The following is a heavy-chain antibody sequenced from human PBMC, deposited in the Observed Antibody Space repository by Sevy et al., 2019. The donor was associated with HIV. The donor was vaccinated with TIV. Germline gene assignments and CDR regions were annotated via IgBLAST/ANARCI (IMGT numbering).Heavy chain of an antibody. D-gene: IGHD3-16*02. CDR1: GYTFTSYG. V-gene: IGHV1-18*01. CDR2: ISAYNGNT. J-gene: IGHJ5*02. Sequence: GESLKISCKASGYTFTSYGISWVRQAPGQGLEWMGWISAYNGNTNYAQKLQGRVTMTTDTSTSTAYMELRSLRSDDTAVYYCARDLSYRFSSSVDPWGQGTLVTVSS. CDR3: ARDLSYRFSSSVDP.